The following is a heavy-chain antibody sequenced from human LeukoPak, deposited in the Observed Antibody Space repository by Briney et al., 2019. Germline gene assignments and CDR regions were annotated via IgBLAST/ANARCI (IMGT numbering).Heavy chain of an antibody. CDR3: ARDLEAAAAGPRTQPLDY. CDR1: GYAFTSYG. D-gene: IGHD6-13*01. J-gene: IGHJ4*02. V-gene: IGHV1-18*01. CDR2: IGAYRGTT. Sequence: GVAVNVSCKASGYAFTSYGINWVRQAPGQGLEWMGWIGAYRGTTNYAQNFQGRVTMTTDTSTSTAYMELRSLRSDDTAVYYCARDLEAAAAGPRTQPLDYLLEGT.